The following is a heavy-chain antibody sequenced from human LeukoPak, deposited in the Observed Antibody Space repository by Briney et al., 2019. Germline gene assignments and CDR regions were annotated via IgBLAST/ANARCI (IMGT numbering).Heavy chain of an antibody. CDR3: ATVGAPRAFDI. V-gene: IGHV1-69*05. D-gene: IGHD1-26*01. Sequence: SVKVSCKASGGTFSSYAISWVRQAPGQGLEWMGGIIPIFGTANYAQKFQGRVTVTTDESTSTAYMELSSLRSEDTAVYYCATVGAPRAFDIWGQGTMVTVSS. CDR1: GGTFSSYA. J-gene: IGHJ3*02. CDR2: IIPIFGTA.